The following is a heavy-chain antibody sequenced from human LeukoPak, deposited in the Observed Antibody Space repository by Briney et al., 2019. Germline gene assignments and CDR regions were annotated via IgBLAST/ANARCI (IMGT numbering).Heavy chain of an antibody. CDR3: ARDVDTAPTPYYFDY. Sequence: SETLSLTCTVTGYSISSGYYWGWIRQPPGKGLEWIGSIYHSGSTYYNPSLKSRVTISVDTSKNQFSLKLSSVTAADTAVYYCARDVDTAPTPYYFDYWGQGTLVTVSS. CDR1: GYSISSGYY. D-gene: IGHD5-18*01. CDR2: IYHSGST. J-gene: IGHJ4*02. V-gene: IGHV4-38-2*02.